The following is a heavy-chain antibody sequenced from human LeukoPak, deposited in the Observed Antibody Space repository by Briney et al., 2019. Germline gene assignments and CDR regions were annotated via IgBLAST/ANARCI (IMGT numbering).Heavy chain of an antibody. V-gene: IGHV3-15*01. CDR2: IKSKTDGGTT. J-gene: IGHJ4*02. CDR1: GFTFSNAW. D-gene: IGHD3-10*01. CDR3: TTQGGMVRGVIKYYFDY. Sequence: GGSLRLSCAASGFTFSNAWMSWVRQAPGKGLGWVGRIKSKTDGGTTDYAAPVKGRFTISRDDSKNTLYLQMNSLKTEDTAVYYCTTQGGMVRGVIKYYFDYWGQGTLVTVSS.